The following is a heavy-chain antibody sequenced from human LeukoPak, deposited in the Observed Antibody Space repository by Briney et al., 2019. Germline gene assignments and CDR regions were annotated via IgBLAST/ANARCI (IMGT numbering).Heavy chain of an antibody. Sequence: ASVKVSCKASGYTFTSYGISWVRQAPGQGLEWMGWISAYNGNTNYAQKLQGRVTMTTDTSTSTAYMELRSLRSDDTAVYYCARNPDNRSVILRYFDWSLNWFDPWGQGTLVTVSS. D-gene: IGHD3-9*01. CDR1: GYTFTSYG. CDR3: ARNPDNRSVILRYFDWSLNWFDP. CDR2: ISAYNGNT. V-gene: IGHV1-18*01. J-gene: IGHJ5*02.